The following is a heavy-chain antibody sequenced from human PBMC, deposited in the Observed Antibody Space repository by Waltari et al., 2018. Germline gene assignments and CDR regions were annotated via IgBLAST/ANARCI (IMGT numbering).Heavy chain of an antibody. D-gene: IGHD6-13*01. Sequence: QVQLQESGPGLVKPSETLSLTCTVSGGSISSHYWSWIRQPPGKGLEWIGYIYYSGSTNYNPSLKSRVTISVDTAKNQFSLKLSSVTAADTAVYYCARDGGIAAAGLSDWGQGTLVTVSS. V-gene: IGHV4-59*11. CDR2: IYYSGST. CDR1: GGSISSHY. CDR3: ARDGGIAAAGLSD. J-gene: IGHJ4*02.